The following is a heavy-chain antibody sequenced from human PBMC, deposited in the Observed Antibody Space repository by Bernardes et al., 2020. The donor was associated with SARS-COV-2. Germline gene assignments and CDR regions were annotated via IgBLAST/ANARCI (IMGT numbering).Heavy chain of an antibody. V-gene: IGHV3-11*03. J-gene: IGHJ4*02. CDR2: ISSSSTYT. Sequence: VGSLRLSCAASGFAFSDYYMSWIRQAPGKGLEWVSYISSSSTYTNYADSVKGRFTISRDNAKNSLYLQMNGLRAEDTAIYYCATYYYFGGIGYYEPLGDPWYFDSWGQGTLVTVSS. CDR3: ATYYYFGGIGYYEPLGDPWYFDS. D-gene: IGHD3-22*01. CDR1: GFAFSDYY.